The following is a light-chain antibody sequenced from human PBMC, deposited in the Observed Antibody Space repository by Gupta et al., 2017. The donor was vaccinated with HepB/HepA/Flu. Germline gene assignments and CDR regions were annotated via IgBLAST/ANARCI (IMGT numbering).Light chain of an antibody. Sequence: EIVLSQSPATLSFSVGERATLSCRASQKVNSGYLAWYQQKPGQAPRLLMYGASIRATGIPYRFSGSGSGTNFTLTISRLQPADFALYYCQQYDDALSFGGGTKVEIK. V-gene: IGKV3-20*01. J-gene: IGKJ4*01. CDR2: GAS. CDR1: QKVNSGY. CDR3: QQYDDALS.